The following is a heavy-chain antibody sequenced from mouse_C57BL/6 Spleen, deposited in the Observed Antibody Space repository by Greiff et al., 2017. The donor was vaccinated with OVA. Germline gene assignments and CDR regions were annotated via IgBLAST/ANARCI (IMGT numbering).Heavy chain of an antibody. CDR2: IDPSDSYT. CDR1: GYTFTSYW. J-gene: IGHJ2*01. CDR3: ARQGDSSGYDFDY. Sequence: QVHVKQPGAELVMPGASVKLSCKASGYTFTSYWMHWVKQRPGQGLEWIGEIDPSDSYTNYNQKFKGKSTLTVDKSSSTAYMQLSSLTSEDSAVYYCARQGDSSGYDFDYWGQGTTLTVSS. D-gene: IGHD3-2*02. V-gene: IGHV1-69*01.